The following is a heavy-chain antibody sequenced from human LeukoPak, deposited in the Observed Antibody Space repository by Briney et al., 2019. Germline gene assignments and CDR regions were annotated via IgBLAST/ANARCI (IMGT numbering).Heavy chain of an antibody. CDR2: IYYSGST. CDR1: GGSISSSSYY. V-gene: IGHV4-39*01. Sequence: SETLSLTCTVSGGSISSSSYYWGWIRQPPGKGLEWIGSIYYSGSTYYNPSLKSRVTISVDTSKNQFSLKLSSVTAADTAVYYCARTPNTAMVTVFDYWGQGTLATVSS. D-gene: IGHD5-18*01. CDR3: ARTPNTAMVTVFDY. J-gene: IGHJ4*02.